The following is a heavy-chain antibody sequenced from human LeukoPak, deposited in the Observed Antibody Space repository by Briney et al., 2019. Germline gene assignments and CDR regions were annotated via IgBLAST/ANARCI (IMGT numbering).Heavy chain of an antibody. D-gene: IGHD2-15*01. J-gene: IGHJ4*02. CDR2: ISSSSTFI. Sequence: GGSLILSCAASGFTFSTYSMNWVRQAPGKGLEWVSSISSSSTFIYYADSVKGRFTISRDNAKNSLYLQMNSLRAEDTAVYYCARDVSGGKLLSIRYFDYWGQGILVTVSS. V-gene: IGHV3-21*01. CDR3: ARDVSGGKLLSIRYFDY. CDR1: GFTFSTYS.